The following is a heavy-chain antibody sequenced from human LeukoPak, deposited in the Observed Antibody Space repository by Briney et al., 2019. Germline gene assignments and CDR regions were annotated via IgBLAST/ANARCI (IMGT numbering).Heavy chain of an antibody. J-gene: IGHJ3*02. CDR1: GYSLMELS. Sequence: ASVKVSCKVSGYSLMELSMHWVRQAPGKGLEWMGGFDPEDGETIYAQKFQGRVTMTEDTSTDTAYMELSSLRSEDTAVYYCATPGPDWGDAFDIWGQGTMVTVSS. D-gene: IGHD3/OR15-3a*01. CDR2: FDPEDGET. V-gene: IGHV1-24*01. CDR3: ATPGPDWGDAFDI.